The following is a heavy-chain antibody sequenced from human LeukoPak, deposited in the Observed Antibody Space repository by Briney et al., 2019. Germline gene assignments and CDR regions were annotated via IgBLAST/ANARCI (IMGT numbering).Heavy chain of an antibody. D-gene: IGHD1-26*01. CDR3: AREVVGATENAFDI. V-gene: IGHV3-30*04. CDR1: GFTFGSYA. J-gene: IGHJ3*02. CDR2: ISYDGSNK. Sequence: GGSLRLSCAASGFTFGSYAMHWVRQAPGKGLEWVAVISYDGSNKYYADSVKGRFTISRDNSKNTLYLQMNSLRAEDTAVYYCAREVVGATENAFDIWGQGTMVTVSS.